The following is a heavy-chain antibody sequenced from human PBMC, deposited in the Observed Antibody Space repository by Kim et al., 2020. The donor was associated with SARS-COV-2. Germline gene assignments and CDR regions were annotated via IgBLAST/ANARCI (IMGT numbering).Heavy chain of an antibody. D-gene: IGHD3-22*01. CDR3: ARPQTYYYDSSGYLGFDY. Sequence: SRVTISVDTSKNQFSLRLSSVTAADTAVYYCARPQTYYYDSSGYLGFDYWGQGTLVTVSS. V-gene: IGHV4-39*01. J-gene: IGHJ4*02.